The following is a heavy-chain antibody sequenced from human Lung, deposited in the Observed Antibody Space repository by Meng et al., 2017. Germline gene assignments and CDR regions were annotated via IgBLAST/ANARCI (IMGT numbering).Heavy chain of an antibody. J-gene: IGHJ4*02. D-gene: IGHD5/OR15-5a*01. CDR2: VYSSGSA. CDR1: GGSISGYF. CDR3: ARGVGSLDF. Sequence: QVPLQWSCPGLVWPSETWSLTGYVSGGSISGYFWPWIRQPAGKGLDWIGRVYSSGSANYNPSLKSRVTMSVDRSKNQFSLQLTSVTAADTAVYYCARGVGSLDFWGQGALVTVSS. V-gene: IGHV4-4*07.